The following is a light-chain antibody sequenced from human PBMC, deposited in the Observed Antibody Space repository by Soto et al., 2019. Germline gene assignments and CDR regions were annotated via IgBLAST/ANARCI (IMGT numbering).Light chain of an antibody. Sequence: EIVLTQSPGTLSLSPGERATLSCRASQSVSGSYLAWYQQKPGQAPSLLIYGASTRATGIPGRFSGSGSGTDFTLTISRLEPEDFAVYYCQQYGSSPKTCGQGNKVEIK. J-gene: IGKJ1*01. CDR2: GAS. CDR3: QQYGSSPKT. CDR1: QSVSGSY. V-gene: IGKV3-20*01.